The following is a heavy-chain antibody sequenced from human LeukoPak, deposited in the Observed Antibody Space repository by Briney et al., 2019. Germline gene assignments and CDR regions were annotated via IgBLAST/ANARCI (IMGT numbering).Heavy chain of an antibody. J-gene: IGHJ3*02. V-gene: IGHV4-34*01. D-gene: IGHD5-18*01. CDR1: GFTFSSYS. CDR3: ARRGYSYGWFYHAFDI. CDR2: INHSGST. Sequence: PGGSLRLSCAASGFTFSSYSMNWIRQPPGKGLEWIGEINHSGSTNYNPSLKSRVTISVDTSKNQFSLKLSSVTAADTAVYYCARRGYSYGWFYHAFDIWGQGTMVTVSS.